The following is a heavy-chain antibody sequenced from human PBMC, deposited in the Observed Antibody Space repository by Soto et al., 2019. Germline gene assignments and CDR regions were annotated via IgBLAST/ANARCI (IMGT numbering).Heavy chain of an antibody. CDR1: GGSISSYY. CDR3: ARYYYGSGSYTSYYGMDV. Sequence: PSETLSLTCTVSGGSISSYYWSWIRQPPGKGLEWIGYIYYSGSTNYNPSLKSRVTISVDTSKNQFSLKLSSVTAADTAVYYCARYYYGSGSYTSYYGMDVWGQGTTVTVSS. J-gene: IGHJ6*02. V-gene: IGHV4-59*08. CDR2: IYYSGST. D-gene: IGHD3-10*01.